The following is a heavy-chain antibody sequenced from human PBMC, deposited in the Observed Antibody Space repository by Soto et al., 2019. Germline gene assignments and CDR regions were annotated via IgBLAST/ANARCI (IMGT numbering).Heavy chain of an antibody. CDR1: GFTFSSYG. D-gene: IGHD3-10*01. Sequence: QVQLVESGGGVVQPGRSLRLSCAASGFTFSSYGMHWVRQAPGKGLEWVAVISYDGSNKYYADSVKGRFTISRDNSKNTLYLQMNSLRAEDTAVYYCAKDRFGGLARFHYYYGMDVWGQGTTVTVSS. CDR3: AKDRFGGLARFHYYYGMDV. CDR2: ISYDGSNK. V-gene: IGHV3-30*18. J-gene: IGHJ6*02.